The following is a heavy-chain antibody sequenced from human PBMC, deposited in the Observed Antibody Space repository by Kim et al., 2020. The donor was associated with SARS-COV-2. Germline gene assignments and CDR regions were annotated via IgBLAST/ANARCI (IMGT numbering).Heavy chain of an antibody. CDR2: ISYDGSNK. CDR3: AKGYIAVAGIDY. D-gene: IGHD6-19*01. Sequence: GGSLRLSCAASGFTFSSYGMHWVRQAPGKGLEWVAVISYDGSNKYYADSVKGRFTISRDNSKNTLYLQMNSLRAEDTAVYYCAKGYIAVAGIDYWGQGTL. CDR1: GFTFSSYG. V-gene: IGHV3-30*18. J-gene: IGHJ4*02.